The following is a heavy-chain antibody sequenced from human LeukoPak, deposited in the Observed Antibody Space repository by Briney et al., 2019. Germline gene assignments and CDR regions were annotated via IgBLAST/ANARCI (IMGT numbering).Heavy chain of an antibody. CDR1: RVTFSNYW. Sequence: GGSLRLSCAASRVTFSNYWMHWVRQAPGKGLEWVSYISSSGSTIYYADSVKGRFTISRDNAKNSLYLQMNSLRAEDTAVYYCARSVSSGWYPDIDYWGQGTLVTVSS. D-gene: IGHD6-19*01. CDR3: ARSVSSGWYPDIDY. CDR2: ISSSGSTI. J-gene: IGHJ4*02. V-gene: IGHV3-48*04.